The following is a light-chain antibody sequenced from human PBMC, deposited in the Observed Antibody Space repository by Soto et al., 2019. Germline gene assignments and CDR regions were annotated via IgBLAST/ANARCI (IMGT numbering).Light chain of an antibody. CDR1: SSDVGSYNL. CDR2: EGS. V-gene: IGLV2-23*01. Sequence: QSALTQPASVSGSPGQSITISCTGTSSDVGSYNLVSWYQQHPGKAPKLMIYEGSKRPSGVSNRFSGSKSGNTASLTISGLQAQDEADYHCCSYAGSSTDVVFGGGTKLTVL. J-gene: IGLJ2*01. CDR3: CSYAGSSTDVV.